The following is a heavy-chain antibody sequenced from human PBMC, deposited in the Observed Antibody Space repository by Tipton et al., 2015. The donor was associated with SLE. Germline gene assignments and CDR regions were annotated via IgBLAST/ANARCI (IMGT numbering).Heavy chain of an antibody. Sequence: QLVQSGAEVKKPGASVKVSCKASGYTFTGYYMHWVRQAPGQGLEWMGWINPNSGGTNYAQKFQGWVTMTRDTSISTAYMELSRLRSDDTAVYYCARDQGVIAVAVKGAFNIWGQGTMVTVSS. CDR1: GYTFTGYY. V-gene: IGHV1-2*04. J-gene: IGHJ3*02. D-gene: IGHD6-19*01. CDR3: ARDQGVIAVAVKGAFNI. CDR2: INPNSGGT.